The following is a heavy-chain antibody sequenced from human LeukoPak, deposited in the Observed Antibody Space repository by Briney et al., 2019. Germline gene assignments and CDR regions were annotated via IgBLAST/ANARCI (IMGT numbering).Heavy chain of an antibody. D-gene: IGHD3-22*01. CDR2: IYYSGST. Sequence: SETLSLTCTVSGGSISSYYWSWIRQPPGKGLEWIGYIYYSGSTNYNPSLKSRVTISVDTSKNQFSLKQSSVTAADTAVYYCARGKVYDSSGYFDYWGQGTLVTVSS. CDR3: ARGKVYDSSGYFDY. J-gene: IGHJ4*02. CDR1: GGSISSYY. V-gene: IGHV4-59*01.